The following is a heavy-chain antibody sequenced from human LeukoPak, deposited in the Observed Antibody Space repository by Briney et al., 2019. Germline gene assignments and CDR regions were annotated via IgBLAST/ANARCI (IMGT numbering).Heavy chain of an antibody. CDR2: ISGSGGST. J-gene: IGHJ4*02. D-gene: IGHD3-22*01. Sequence: GGSLRLSCAASGFTFSSYAMSWVHQAPGKGLEWVSAISGSGGSTYYADSVKGRFTISRDNSKNTLYLQMNSLRAEDTAVYYCAKDQTLAYYYDSSGYYYFDYWGQGTLVTVSS. CDR3: AKDQTLAYYYDSSGYYYFDY. CDR1: GFTFSSYA. V-gene: IGHV3-23*01.